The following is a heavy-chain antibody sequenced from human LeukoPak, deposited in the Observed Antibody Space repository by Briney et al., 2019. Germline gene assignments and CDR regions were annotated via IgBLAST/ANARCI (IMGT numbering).Heavy chain of an antibody. CDR2: IRYDGSNK. V-gene: IGHV3-30*02. D-gene: IGHD6-13*01. CDR1: GFTFSSYG. CDR3: ASVIHPYRIAAAGLMPKYFQH. J-gene: IGHJ1*01. Sequence: GGSLRLSCAASGFTFSSYGMHWVRQAPGKGLEWVAFIRYDGSNKYYADSVKGRFTISRDNSKNTLYLQMNSLRAEDTAVYYCASVIHPYRIAAAGLMPKYFQHWGQGTLVTVSS.